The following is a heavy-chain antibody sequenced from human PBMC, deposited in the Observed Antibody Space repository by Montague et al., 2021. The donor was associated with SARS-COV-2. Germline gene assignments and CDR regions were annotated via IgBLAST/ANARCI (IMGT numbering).Heavy chain of an antibody. Sequence: SETLSLTCTVSGGSVTERYLNWVRQAAGKGLEWIGFIHPYGDIHYNASLKSRVILSRDASMNQFSLTLTSVTAADTAVYYCAIGGDSAKCGIWGRGTLVTVSS. CDR1: GGSVTERY. V-gene: IGHV4-4*07. CDR2: IHPYGDI. CDR3: AIGGDSAKCGI. J-gene: IGHJ3*02. D-gene: IGHD2-21*01.